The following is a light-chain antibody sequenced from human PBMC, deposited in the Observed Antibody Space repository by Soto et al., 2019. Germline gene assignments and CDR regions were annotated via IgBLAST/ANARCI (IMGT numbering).Light chain of an antibody. CDR1: SSDVGGYNY. Sequence: QSVLTQPPSASGSPGQSVTISCTGTSSDVGGYNYVSWYQQHPGKGPKLMIYEVSKRPSGVPDRFSGSKSGNTASLTVSGLQAEDEADYYCSSYAGSILFGGGTKLTVL. J-gene: IGLJ2*01. V-gene: IGLV2-8*01. CDR3: SSYAGSIL. CDR2: EVS.